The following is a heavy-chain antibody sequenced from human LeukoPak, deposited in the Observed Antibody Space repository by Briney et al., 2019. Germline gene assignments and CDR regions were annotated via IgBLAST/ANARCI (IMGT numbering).Heavy chain of an antibody. D-gene: IGHD2-21*02. CDR1: GGSFSGYY. Sequence: SETLSLTCAVYGGSFSGYYWSWIRQPPGKGLEWIGEINHSGSTNYNPSLKSRVTISVGTSKNQFSLKLSSVTAADTAVYYCARPFIVVVTATRQDAFDIWGQGTMVTVSS. V-gene: IGHV4-34*01. CDR3: ARPFIVVVTATRQDAFDI. CDR2: INHSGST. J-gene: IGHJ3*02.